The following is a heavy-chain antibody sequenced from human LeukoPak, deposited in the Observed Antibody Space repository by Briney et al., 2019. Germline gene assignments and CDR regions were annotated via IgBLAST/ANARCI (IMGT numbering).Heavy chain of an antibody. CDR3: ARARIDY. Sequence: GSLRLSCVGSGFTFSSYWMTWVRQAPGKGLEWVANIKDDGSEKYSVDSVKGRVTISRDNAKNLLYLQMSSLRDEDTAVYYCARARIDYWGQGTLVTVSS. CDR2: IKDDGSEK. CDR1: GFTFSSYW. D-gene: IGHD1-14*01. V-gene: IGHV3-7*04. J-gene: IGHJ4*02.